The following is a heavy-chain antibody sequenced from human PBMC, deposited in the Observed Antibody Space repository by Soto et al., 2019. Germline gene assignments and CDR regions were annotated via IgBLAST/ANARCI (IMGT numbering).Heavy chain of an antibody. V-gene: IGHV3-21*01. CDR2: ISSSSSYI. Sequence: GGSLRLSCAASGFTFSSYSMNWVRQAPGKGLEWVSSISSSSSYIYYADSVKGRFTISRDNAKNSLYLQMNSLRAEDTAVYYCAREWCTNGVCYDAFDIWGQGTMVTVSS. J-gene: IGHJ3*02. D-gene: IGHD2-8*01. CDR1: GFTFSSYS. CDR3: AREWCTNGVCYDAFDI.